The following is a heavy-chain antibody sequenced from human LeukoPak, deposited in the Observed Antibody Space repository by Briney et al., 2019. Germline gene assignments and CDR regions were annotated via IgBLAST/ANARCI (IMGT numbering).Heavy chain of an antibody. J-gene: IGHJ6*02. Sequence: SETLSLTCTVSGGSISGYYWSWIRQPPGKGLEWIGYTYYSGSTNYNPSLKSRVTISVDTSKNQFSLKVSSVTAADTAVYYCAGGHCSGGSCYGMYYYYGMDVWGQGTTVTVSS. CDR1: GGSISGYY. D-gene: IGHD2-15*01. V-gene: IGHV4-59*01. CDR2: TYYSGST. CDR3: AGGHCSGGSCYGMYYYYGMDV.